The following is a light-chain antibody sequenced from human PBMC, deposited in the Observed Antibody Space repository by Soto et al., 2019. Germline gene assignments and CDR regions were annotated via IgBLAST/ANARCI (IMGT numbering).Light chain of an antibody. CDR3: SSYRTSNTRQIV. Sequence: QSVLTQPASVSGSPGQSITISCTGTGSDVGGYNYVSWYQHHPGKAPKLMIYDVSNRPSGVSNRFSGSKSGNTASLSISGLQPEDEADYYCSSYRTSNTRQIVCGTGNKVTVL. CDR2: DVS. J-gene: IGLJ1*01. CDR1: GSDVGGYNY. V-gene: IGLV2-14*03.